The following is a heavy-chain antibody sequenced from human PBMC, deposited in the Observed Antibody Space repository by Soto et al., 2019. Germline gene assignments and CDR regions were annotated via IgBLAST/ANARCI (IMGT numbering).Heavy chain of an antibody. CDR2: IIPIFGTA. J-gene: IGHJ6*02. CDR1: GGTFSSYA. CDR3: ARYQAGERHYYYGMDV. V-gene: IGHV1-69*01. D-gene: IGHD7-27*01. Sequence: QVQLVQSGAEVKKPGSSVTVSCKASGGTFSSYAISWVRQAPGQGLEWMGGIIPIFGTANYAQKFQGRVTITADESTSTAYMELSSVRSEDTAVYYCARYQAGERHYYYGMDVCGQGTTVTVSS.